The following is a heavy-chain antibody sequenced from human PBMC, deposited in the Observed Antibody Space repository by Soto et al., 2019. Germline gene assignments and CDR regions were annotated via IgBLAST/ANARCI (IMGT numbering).Heavy chain of an antibody. CDR2: IYPGDSDT. CDR1: GYSFTSYW. J-gene: IGHJ6*03. V-gene: IGHV5-51*01. D-gene: IGHD5-12*01. Sequence: PGESLKISCKGSGYSFTSYWIGWVRQMPGKGLEWMGIIYPGDSDTRYSPSFQGQVTISADKSISTAYLQWSSLKASGTAMYYCARHCIVYSGYDPGYYYYYMDVWGKGTTVTVSS. CDR3: ARHCIVYSGYDPGYYYYYMDV.